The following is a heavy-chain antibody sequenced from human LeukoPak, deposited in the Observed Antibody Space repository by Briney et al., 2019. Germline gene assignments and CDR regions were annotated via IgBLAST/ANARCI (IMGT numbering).Heavy chain of an antibody. V-gene: IGHV4-59*01. CDR1: GGSISSYY. CDR3: ARDRRWAFDY. J-gene: IGHJ4*02. CDR2: IYYSGST. D-gene: IGHD4-23*01. Sequence: PSETLSLTCTVSGGSISSYYWSWIRQPPGKGLEWIGYIYYSGSTNYNPSLKSRVTISVDTSKNQFSLKPSSVTAADTAVYYCARDRRWAFDYWGQGTLVTVSS.